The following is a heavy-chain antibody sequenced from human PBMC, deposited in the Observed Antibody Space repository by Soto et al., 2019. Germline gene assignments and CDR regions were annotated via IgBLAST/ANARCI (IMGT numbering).Heavy chain of an antibody. D-gene: IGHD6-19*01. CDR1: GFTFSSYS. V-gene: IGHV3-21*01. CDR3: ARDKRSSGWYEDD. J-gene: IGHJ4*02. Sequence: EVQLVESGGGLVKPGGSLRLSCAASGFTFSSYSMNWVRQAPGKGLEWVSAISSSSSYIYYADSVKGRFTISRDNAKNSLYLQMNSLSAEDTAVYYCARDKRSSGWYEDDWGQGTLVTVSS. CDR2: ISSSSSYI.